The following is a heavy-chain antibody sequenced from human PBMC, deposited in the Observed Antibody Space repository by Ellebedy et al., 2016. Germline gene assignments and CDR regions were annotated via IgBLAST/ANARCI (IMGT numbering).Heavy chain of an antibody. CDR3: ARVGRQYYYYYYGMDV. V-gene: IGHV4-4*02. CDR2: INHSGST. J-gene: IGHJ6*02. Sequence: SETLSLTCAVSGGSISSSNWWSWVRQPPGKGLEWIGEINHSGSTNYNPSLKSRVTISVDTSKNQFSLKLSSVTAADTAVYYCARVGRQYYYYYYGMDVWGQGTTVTVSS. D-gene: IGHD6-19*01. CDR1: GGSISSSNW.